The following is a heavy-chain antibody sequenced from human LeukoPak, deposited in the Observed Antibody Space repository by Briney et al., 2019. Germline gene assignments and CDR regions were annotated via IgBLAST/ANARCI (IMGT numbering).Heavy chain of an antibody. CDR2: VSGSGDST. Sequence: GGSLRLSCAASGFTFSNYAMSWVRQAPGKGLEWVSGVSGSGDSTYYADSVKGRFTISRDNSKNTLYLQMNSLRVEDTAVYYCAKDVRYSGYDYFDYWGQGALVTVSS. CDR1: GFTFSNYA. CDR3: AKDVRYSGYDYFDY. V-gene: IGHV3-23*01. J-gene: IGHJ4*02. D-gene: IGHD5-12*01.